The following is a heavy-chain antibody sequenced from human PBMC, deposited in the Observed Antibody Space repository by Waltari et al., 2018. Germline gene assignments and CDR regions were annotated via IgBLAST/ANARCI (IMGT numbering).Heavy chain of an antibody. CDR1: GYTLTELS. Sequence: QVQLVQSGAEVKKPGASVKVSCKVSGYTLTELSMHWVRQAPGKGLEWMGGFDPEDGEKIYAQKYQGRVTMTEDTSTDTAYMELSSLRSEGTAVYYCATWIGSSGYYYDGYFDYWGQGTLVTVSS. CDR2: FDPEDGEK. J-gene: IGHJ4*02. V-gene: IGHV1-24*01. CDR3: ATWIGSSGYYYDGYFDY. D-gene: IGHD3-22*01.